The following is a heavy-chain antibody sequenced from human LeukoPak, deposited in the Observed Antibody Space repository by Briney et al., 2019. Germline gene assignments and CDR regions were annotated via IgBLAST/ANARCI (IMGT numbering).Heavy chain of an antibody. CDR3: ARDSGYSSGWLDYFDY. V-gene: IGHV1-69*04. Sequence: GASVKVSCKASGGTFSSYAISWVRQAPGQGLEWMGRIIPILGIANYAQKFQGRVTLTADKSTSTAYMELSSLRSEDTAVYYCARDSGYSSGWLDYFDYWGQGTLVTVSS. D-gene: IGHD6-19*01. CDR1: GGTFSSYA. CDR2: IIPILGIA. J-gene: IGHJ4*02.